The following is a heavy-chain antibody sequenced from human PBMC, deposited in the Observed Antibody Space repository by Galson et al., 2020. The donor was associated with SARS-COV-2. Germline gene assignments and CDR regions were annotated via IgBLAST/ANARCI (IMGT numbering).Heavy chain of an antibody. J-gene: IGHJ4*02. D-gene: IGHD5-12*01. Sequence: ASETLSLTCTVSGGSISSSAYYWSWIRQYPGKGLEWIGYIYYSGSTYYNPSLKSRVTISVDTSKNQFSLKLSSVTAADTAVYYCARDGHSGNDPAPVFDYWGQGTLVTVSS. CDR2: IYYSGST. V-gene: IGHV4-31*03. CDR1: GGSISSSAYY. CDR3: ARDGHSGNDPAPVFDY.